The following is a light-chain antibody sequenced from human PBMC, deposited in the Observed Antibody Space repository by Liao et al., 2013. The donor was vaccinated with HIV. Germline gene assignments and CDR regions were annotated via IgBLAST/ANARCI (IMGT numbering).Light chain of an antibody. V-gene: IGLV3-25*03. Sequence: SYELTQPPSVSVSPGQTARITCSGDALPKQYAYWYQQKPGQAPVLLIYKDSERPSGIPERFSGSSSGTTVTLTISGVQAEDEADYYCQSWDSSADVMFGGGTKLTVL. CDR1: ALPKQY. J-gene: IGLJ3*02. CDR3: QSWDSSADVM. CDR2: KDS.